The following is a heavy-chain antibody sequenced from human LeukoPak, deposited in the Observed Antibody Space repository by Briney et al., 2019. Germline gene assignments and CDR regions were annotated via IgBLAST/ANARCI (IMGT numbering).Heavy chain of an antibody. V-gene: IGHV4-59*01. J-gene: IGHJ6*02. CDR2: IYYSEST. D-gene: IGHD4-4*01. CDR3: ARVRATVRLGDPHYYYYGMDV. CDR1: GGSISSYY. Sequence: SETLSLTCTVSGGSISSYYWSWIRQPPGKGLEWIGYIYYSESTNYNPSLKSRVTISVDTSKNQFSLKLSSVTAADTAVYYCARVRATVRLGDPHYYYYGMDVWGQGTTVTVSS.